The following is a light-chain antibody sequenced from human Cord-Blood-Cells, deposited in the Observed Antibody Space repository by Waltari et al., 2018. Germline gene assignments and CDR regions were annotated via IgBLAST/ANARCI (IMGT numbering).Light chain of an antibody. J-gene: IGLJ3*02. CDR1: SSAVGGYNY. CDR2: DVS. V-gene: IGLV2-14*01. CDR3: SSYTSSSTLEV. Sequence: QSALTQPASVSGSPGQSITISCTGTSSAVGGYNYVSCYQQHPGNAPKLMISDVSNRPSGVSNRFSGSKSGNTASLTISGLQAEDEADYYCSSYTSSSTLEVFGGGTKLTVL.